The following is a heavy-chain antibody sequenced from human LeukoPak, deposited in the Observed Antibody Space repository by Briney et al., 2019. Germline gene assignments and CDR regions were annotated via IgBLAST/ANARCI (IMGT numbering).Heavy chain of an antibody. CDR1: DGSISSYY. CDR3: ARAGGYGDYLVYFDY. D-gene: IGHD4-17*01. CDR2: IYYSGST. V-gene: IGHV4-59*01. J-gene: IGHJ4*02. Sequence: PSETLSLTCTVSDGSISSYYWSWIRQPPGKGLEWIGYIYYSGSTNYNPSLKSRVTISVDTSKNQFSLKLSSVTAADTAVYYCARAGGYGDYLVYFDYWGQGTLVTVSS.